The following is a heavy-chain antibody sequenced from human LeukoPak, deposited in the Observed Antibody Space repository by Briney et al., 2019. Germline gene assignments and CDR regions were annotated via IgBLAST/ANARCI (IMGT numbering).Heavy chain of an antibody. CDR1: GFTFSSYA. CDR3: AKVVGATTRGYFDY. V-gene: IGHV3-23*01. D-gene: IGHD1-26*01. CDR2: ISGGGGST. Sequence: GGSLRLSCAASGFTFSSYAMSWVRQAPEKGLEWVSTISGGGGSTYYADSVKGRFTISRDNSKNTLYLQMNGLRAEDTAVYYCAKVVGATTRGYFDYWGQGTLVTVSS. J-gene: IGHJ4*02.